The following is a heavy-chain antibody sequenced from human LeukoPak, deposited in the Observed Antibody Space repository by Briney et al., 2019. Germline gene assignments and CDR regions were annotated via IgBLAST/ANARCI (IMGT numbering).Heavy chain of an antibody. J-gene: IGHJ3*01. Sequence: PGGSLRLSCAASGFTFSSYAMSWVRQAPGKGLEWVSAISGSGGSTYYADSVKGRFTISRDNSKNMVYLQLNSLRVDGTAVYYCARADSSGSFLGDALDFWGQGTLVIVSS. D-gene: IGHD3-22*01. CDR1: GFTFSSYA. V-gene: IGHV3-23*01. CDR2: ISGSGGST. CDR3: ARADSSGSFLGDALDF.